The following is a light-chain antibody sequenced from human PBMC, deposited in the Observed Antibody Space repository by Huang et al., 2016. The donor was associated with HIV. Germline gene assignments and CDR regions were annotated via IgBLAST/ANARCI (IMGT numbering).Light chain of an antibody. CDR1: QSISSN. CDR2: SAA. CDR3: QQSYSTPWFT. J-gene: IGKJ3*01. Sequence: DIQMTQSPSSLSASVGDRVTITCRASQSISSNLNWYQQKPGKAPKLLIYSAASLQSGVPSRVSGGGSGTDVTLIIISLQPEDFATYYCQQSYSTPWFTFGPGTKVDIK. V-gene: IGKV1-39*01.